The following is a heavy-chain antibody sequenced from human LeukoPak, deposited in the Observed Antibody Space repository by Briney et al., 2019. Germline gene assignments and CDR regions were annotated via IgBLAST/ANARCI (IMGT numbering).Heavy chain of an antibody. J-gene: IGHJ4*02. CDR2: IIPILGIA. V-gene: IGHV1-69*04. D-gene: IGHD3-3*01. CDR3: ARDVAIFGVVIIDY. CDR1: GGTFSSYT. Sequence: GASVKVSCEASGGTFSSYTISWARQAPGQGLEWMGRIIPILGIANYAQKFQGRVTITADKSTSTAYMELSSLRSEDTAVYYCARDVAIFGVVIIDYWGQGTLVTVSS.